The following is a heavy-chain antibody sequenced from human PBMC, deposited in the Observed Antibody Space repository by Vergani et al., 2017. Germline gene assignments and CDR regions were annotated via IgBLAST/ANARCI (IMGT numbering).Heavy chain of an antibody. Sequence: QLQLQESGPGLVKPSETLSLTCTVSGGSISSSSYYWSWIRQPAGKGLEWIGRIYTSGSTNYNPSLKSRVTMSVDTSKNQFSLKLSSVTAADTAVYYCARGGRGWFDPWGQGTLVTVSS. J-gene: IGHJ5*02. CDR3: ARGGRGWFDP. D-gene: IGHD3-10*01. CDR1: GGSISSSSYY. V-gene: IGHV4-61*02. CDR2: IYTSGST.